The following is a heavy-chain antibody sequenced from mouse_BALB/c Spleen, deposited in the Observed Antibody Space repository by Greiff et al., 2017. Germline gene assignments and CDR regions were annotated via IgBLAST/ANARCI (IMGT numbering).Heavy chain of an antibody. CDR2: INPSNGGT. D-gene: IGHD1-1*01. CDR1: GYTFPSYF. J-gene: IGHJ2*01. CDR3: TRGYYGGS. Sequence: VQLQQPGAELVKPGASVKLSCKASGYTFPSYFMYWVKPRPGQGLEWIGGINPSNGGTNFNEKFKSKATLTVDKSSSTAYMQLSSLTSEDSAVYYCTRGYYGGSWGQGTTLTVSA. V-gene: IGHV1S81*02.